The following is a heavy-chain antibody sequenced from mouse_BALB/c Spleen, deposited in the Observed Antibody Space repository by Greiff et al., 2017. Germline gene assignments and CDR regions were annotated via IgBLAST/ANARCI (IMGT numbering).Heavy chain of an antibody. D-gene: IGHD2-4*01. CDR2: IDPANGNT. J-gene: IGHJ3*01. V-gene: IGHV14-3*02. Sequence: VQLKQSGAELVKPGASVKLSCTASGFNIKDTYMHWVKQRPEQGLEWIGRIDPANGNTKYDPKFQGKATITADTSSNTAYLQLSSLTSEDTAVYYCAPIYYDYDGPLWFAYWGQGTLVTVSA. CDR3: APIYYDYDGPLWFAY. CDR1: GFNIKDTY.